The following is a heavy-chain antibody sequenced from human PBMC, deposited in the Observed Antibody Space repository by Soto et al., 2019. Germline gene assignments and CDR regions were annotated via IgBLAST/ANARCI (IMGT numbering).Heavy chain of an antibody. V-gene: IGHV4-4*02. Sequence: SETLSLTCTVSGDSMTSSGWWNWVRQPPGKGLEWIGEAHHSGRTNYNPSLRSRVTISVDKSQNHFSLQLTSVTAADTAVYYCARSEATALDYWGQGTLLTVSS. J-gene: IGHJ4*02. CDR1: GDSMTSSGW. CDR2: AHHSGRT. CDR3: ARSEATALDY.